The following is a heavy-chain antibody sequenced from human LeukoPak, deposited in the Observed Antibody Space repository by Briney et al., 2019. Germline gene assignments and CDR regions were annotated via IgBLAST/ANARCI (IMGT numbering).Heavy chain of an antibody. V-gene: IGHV1-2*02. CDR2: LNPNRGGT. CDR1: GYTFTDYF. J-gene: IGHJ4*02. Sequence: GAAVKVSCKAYGYTFTDYFMHWVGQAPGQGLEWMGWLNPNRGGTNFAQKSQGRVALPRDTSTSTAHRELGRSGSDDTAVHYCAIARWQLVPYFDSWGQGTLVTVFS. CDR3: AIARWQLVPYFDS. D-gene: IGHD6-6*01.